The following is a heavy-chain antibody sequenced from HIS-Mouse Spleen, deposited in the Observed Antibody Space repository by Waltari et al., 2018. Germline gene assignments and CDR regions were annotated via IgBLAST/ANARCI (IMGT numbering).Heavy chain of an antibody. CDR2: IYHSGRT. V-gene: IGHV4-38-2*02. Sequence: QVQLQESGPGLVKPSETLSLTCTVSGYSISSGYSGGWIRQPQGKGLEWIGSIYHSGRTYYNPSLKSRVTISVDTSKNQFSLKLSSVTAADTAVYYCARDSWAYAIEYFQHWGQGTLVTVSS. J-gene: IGHJ1*01. CDR3: ARDSWAYAIEYFQH. D-gene: IGHD2-8*01. CDR1: GYSISSGYS.